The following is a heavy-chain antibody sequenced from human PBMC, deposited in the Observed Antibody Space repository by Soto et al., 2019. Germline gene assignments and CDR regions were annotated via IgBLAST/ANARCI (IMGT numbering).Heavy chain of an antibody. CDR3: AKDGDRGGSSWSATYYYYGMDV. Sequence: GGSLRLSCAASGFTFSSYAMSWVRQAPGKGLEWVSAISGSGGSTYYADSVKGRFTISRDNSKNTLYLQMNSLGAEDTAVYYCAKDGDRGGSSWSATYYYYGMDVWGQGTTVTVSS. J-gene: IGHJ6*02. CDR1: GFTFSSYA. V-gene: IGHV3-23*01. CDR2: ISGSGGST. D-gene: IGHD6-13*01.